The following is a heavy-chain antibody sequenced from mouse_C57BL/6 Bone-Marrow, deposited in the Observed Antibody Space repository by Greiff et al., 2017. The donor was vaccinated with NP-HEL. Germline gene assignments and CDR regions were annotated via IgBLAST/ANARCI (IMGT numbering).Heavy chain of an antibody. CDR1: GYTFTSYT. D-gene: IGHD1-1*01. CDR2: INPSSGYT. Sequence: QVQLQQSGAELARPGASVKMSCKASGYTFTSYTMHWVKQRPGQGLEWIGYINPSSGYTKYNQKFKDKATLTADKSSSTAYMQLSSLTSDDSAVYYCANYYYGSFGYWGQGTTLTVSS. V-gene: IGHV1-4*01. J-gene: IGHJ2*01. CDR3: ANYYYGSFGY.